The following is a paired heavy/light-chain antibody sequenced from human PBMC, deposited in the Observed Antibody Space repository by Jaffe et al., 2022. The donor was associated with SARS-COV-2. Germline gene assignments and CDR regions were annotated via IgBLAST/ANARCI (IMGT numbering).Light chain of an antibody. V-gene: IGLV1-47*01. CDR2: RNN. Sequence: QSVLTQPPSASGTPGQRVTISCSGSSSNIGSNYVYWYQQLPGTAPKLLIYRNNQRPSGVPDRFSGSKSGTSASLAISGLRSEDEADYYCAAWDDSLSGPGGGVFGGGTKLTVL. J-gene: IGLJ3*02. CDR3: AAWDDSLSGPGGGV. CDR1: SSNIGSNY.
Heavy chain of an antibody. CDR2: ISSNGGST. J-gene: IGHJ6*02. CDR3: VKTYHLIRRDGYTIDWERYYGMDV. V-gene: IGHV3-64D*09. D-gene: IGHD3-9*01. CDR1: GFTFSSYA. Sequence: EVQLVESGGGLVQPGGSLRLSCSASGFTFSSYAMHWVRQAPGKGLEYVSAISSNGGSTYYADSVKGRFTISRDNSKNTLYLQMSSLRAEDTAVYYCVKTYHLIRRDGYTIDWERYYGMDVWGQGTTVTVSS.